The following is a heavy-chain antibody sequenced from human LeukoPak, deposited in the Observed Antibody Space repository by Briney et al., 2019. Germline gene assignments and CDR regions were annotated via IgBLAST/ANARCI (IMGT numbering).Heavy chain of an antibody. CDR1: GFTFGSYG. CDR2: ISYDGSNK. D-gene: IGHD4-17*01. Sequence: GGSLRLSCAASGFTFGSYGMHWVRQAPGKGLEWVAVISYDGSNKYYADSVKGRFTISRDNSKNTLYLQMNSLRAEDTAVYYCAKVAHYGDYDPYYFDYWGQGTLVTVSS. J-gene: IGHJ4*02. V-gene: IGHV3-30*18. CDR3: AKVAHYGDYDPYYFDY.